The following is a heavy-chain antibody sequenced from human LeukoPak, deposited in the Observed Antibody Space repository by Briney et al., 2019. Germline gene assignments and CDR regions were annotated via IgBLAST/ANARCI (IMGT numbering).Heavy chain of an antibody. D-gene: IGHD2-21*01. Sequence: GRSLRLSCAASGFIFNNNAMSWVRQAPGKGLEWVSAISWSGVNTYYADSAKGRFTISRDNSKNTLYLQMNNLRADDTAVYYCTKMVGKIVAYYYYYMDVWGQGTTVTVSS. CDR2: ISWSGVNT. CDR1: GFIFNNNA. V-gene: IGHV3-23*01. CDR3: TKMVGKIVAYYYYYMDV. J-gene: IGHJ6*03.